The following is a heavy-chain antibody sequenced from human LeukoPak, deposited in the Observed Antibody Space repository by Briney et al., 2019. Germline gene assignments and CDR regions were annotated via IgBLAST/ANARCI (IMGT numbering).Heavy chain of an antibody. Sequence: GASVKVSCKTSGYTFIDYYVHWIRQAPGQGLEWMGRINPSTGGTDFAQKFQGKVSMTRDTSISTAYMELSRLGSDDTAVYYCATLGEDKTDTPFDYWGQGILVTVSS. V-gene: IGHV1-2*06. J-gene: IGHJ4*02. CDR1: GYTFIDYY. CDR3: ATLGEDKTDTPFDY. CDR2: INPSTGGT. D-gene: IGHD3-16*01.